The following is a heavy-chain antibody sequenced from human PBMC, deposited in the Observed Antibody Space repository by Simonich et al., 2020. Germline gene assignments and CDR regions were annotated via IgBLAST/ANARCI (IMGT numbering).Heavy chain of an antibody. CDR1: GFTFSRSS. CDR2: MSSSSSYI. D-gene: IGHD3-3*01. Sequence: EVQLVESGGGLVKPGGSLRLSCAASGFTFSRSSMNWVRQAPGKGLYAVSSMSSSSSYIYYANPVKGRFTISRDNAKNSLYLQMNSLRAEDTAVYYCARKRFLEWFFDYWGQGTLVTVSS. CDR3: ARKRFLEWFFDY. V-gene: IGHV3-21*01. J-gene: IGHJ4*02.